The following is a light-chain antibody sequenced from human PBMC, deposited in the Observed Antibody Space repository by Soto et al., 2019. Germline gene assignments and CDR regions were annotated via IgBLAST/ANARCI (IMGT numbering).Light chain of an antibody. CDR1: SSDVGGYNY. CDR2: DVS. Sequence: QSVLAQPAPVSGSPGQSITISCTGTSSDVGGYNYVSWYQQHPGKAPKLMIYDVSNRPSGVSNRFSGSKSGNTASLTISGLQAEDEADYYCSSYTSSSTLDVFGTG. V-gene: IGLV2-14*01. J-gene: IGLJ1*01. CDR3: SSYTSSSTLDV.